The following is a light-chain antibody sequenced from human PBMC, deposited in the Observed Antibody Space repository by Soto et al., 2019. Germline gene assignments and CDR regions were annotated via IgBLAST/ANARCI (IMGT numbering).Light chain of an antibody. Sequence: EIVMTQSPATLSVSPGERATLSCRASQSVSSNLAWYQQKPGQSPRPLLYGASTRATGIPARFSGSGSGTEFTLTISILQSEDFAIYFCQQYNNWPPDRTFGQGTKVEIK. V-gene: IGKV3-15*01. CDR3: QQYNNWPPDRT. CDR2: GAS. CDR1: QSVSSN. J-gene: IGKJ1*01.